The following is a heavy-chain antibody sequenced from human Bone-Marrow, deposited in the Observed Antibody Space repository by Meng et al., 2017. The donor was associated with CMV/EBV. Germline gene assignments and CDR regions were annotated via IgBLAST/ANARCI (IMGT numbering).Heavy chain of an antibody. CDR3: ARDWGRVPASCYKEWCFKYYGMDV. J-gene: IGHJ6*02. CDR1: GYTFTSYG. D-gene: IGHD2-2*02. Sequence: SVKVSCKASGYTFTSYGISWVRQAPGQGLEWMGWISAYNGNTNYAQKLQGRVTMTTDTSTSTAYMELRSLRSDDTAVYYCARDWGRVPASCYKEWCFKYYGMDVWGQGTRVTVSS. V-gene: IGHV1-18*01. CDR2: ISAYNGNT.